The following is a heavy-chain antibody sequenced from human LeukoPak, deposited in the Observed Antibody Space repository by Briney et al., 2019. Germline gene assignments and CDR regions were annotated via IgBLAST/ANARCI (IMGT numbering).Heavy chain of an antibody. CDR3: AKMVREFYTISYYFDY. CDR2: ISGSGAGT. J-gene: IGHJ4*02. CDR1: GFTFSGYA. Sequence: GGSLRLSCAASGFTFSGYAMNWVRQAPGKGLEWVSGISGSGAGTYYADSVKGRFTISRDNSKNTLYLQMNSLRADDTAVYYCAKMVREFYTISYYFDYWGQGTLVTVAS. V-gene: IGHV3-23*01. D-gene: IGHD2-8*01.